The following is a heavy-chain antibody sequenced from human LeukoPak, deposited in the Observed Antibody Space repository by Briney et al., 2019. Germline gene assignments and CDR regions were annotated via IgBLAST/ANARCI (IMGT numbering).Heavy chain of an antibody. J-gene: IGHJ4*02. CDR2: MNPNSGNT. Sequence: ASVKVSCKASGYTFTSYDINWVRQATGQGLEWMGWMNPNSGNTGYAQKFQGRVTMTRNTSISTAYMELSSLRPEDTAVYYCAGYGYYYDSSGKGYFGYWGQGTLVTVSS. D-gene: IGHD3-22*01. V-gene: IGHV1-8*01. CDR1: GYTFTSYD. CDR3: AGYGYYYDSSGKGYFGY.